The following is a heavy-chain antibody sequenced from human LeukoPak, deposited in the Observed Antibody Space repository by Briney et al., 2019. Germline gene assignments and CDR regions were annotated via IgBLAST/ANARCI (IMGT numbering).Heavy chain of an antibody. V-gene: IGHV4-59*01. CDR2: IYYSGST. J-gene: IGHJ6*03. CDR1: GGSISSCY. CDR3: ARGSDYYYYSYMDV. Sequence: SETLSLTYTVSGGSISSCYWSWIRQPPGKGLEWIGKIYYSGSTHYNPSLKSRVTISVDTSKNQFYLKLSSVTAADTAVYYCARGSDYYYYSYMDVWGKGTTVTVFS.